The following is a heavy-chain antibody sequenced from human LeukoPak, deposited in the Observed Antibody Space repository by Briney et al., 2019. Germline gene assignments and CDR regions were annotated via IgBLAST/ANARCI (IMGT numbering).Heavy chain of an antibody. CDR1: GDSISSSTYY. J-gene: IGHJ3*02. V-gene: IGHV4-39*07. D-gene: IGHD2-15*01. CDR2: IYYSGST. CDR3: ARDQPIGSATNAFDI. Sequence: PSETLSLTCTVSGDSISSSTYYWAWLRQPPGKGLEWIGSIYYSGSTYYNPSLKSRVTMSVDTSKNQFSLNLNSVTAADTAVSYCARDQPIGSATNAFDISGQGTMVTVPS.